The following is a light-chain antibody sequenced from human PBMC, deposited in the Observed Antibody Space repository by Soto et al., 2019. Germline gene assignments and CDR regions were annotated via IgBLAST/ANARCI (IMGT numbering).Light chain of an antibody. V-gene: IGKV3-15*01. CDR2: GAS. CDR1: QSVSSN. CDR3: QQYDNWPIT. Sequence: EIVMTQSPDTLSVSPGERATLSCRASQSVSSNLAWYQQKPGQAPRLLIYGASTRATGIPARFSGSGSGTEFTLTISSLQSEDFAVFYGQQYDNWPITFGQGTRLEMK. J-gene: IGKJ5*01.